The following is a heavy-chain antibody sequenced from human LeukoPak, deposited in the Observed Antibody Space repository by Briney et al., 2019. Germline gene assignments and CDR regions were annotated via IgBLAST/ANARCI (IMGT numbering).Heavy chain of an antibody. D-gene: IGHD3-10*01. J-gene: IGHJ5*02. V-gene: IGHV1-69*13. Sequence: GASVKVSCKASGDSFSNYAIGWVRQAPGQGLEWMGGIIPIFGTANYAQKFQGRVTITADESTSTAYMELSSLRSEDTAVYYCAREGTDYYGSGSYYGNNWFDPWGQGTLVTVSS. CDR2: IIPIFGTA. CDR1: GDSFSNYA. CDR3: AREGTDYYGSGSYYGNNWFDP.